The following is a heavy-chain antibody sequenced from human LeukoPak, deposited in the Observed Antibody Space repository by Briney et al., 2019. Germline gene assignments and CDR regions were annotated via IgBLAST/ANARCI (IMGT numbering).Heavy chain of an antibody. D-gene: IGHD3-22*01. CDR3: AKDYYYDSSGYYSPCPLLL. CDR2: ISGSGGST. Sequence: PGGSLRLSCAASGFTFSSYAMSWARQAPGKGLEWVSAISGSGGSTYYADSVKGRFTISRDNSKNTLYLQMNSLRAEDTAVYYCAKDYYYDSSGYYSPCPLLLWGQGTLVTVSS. V-gene: IGHV3-23*01. CDR1: GFTFSSYA. J-gene: IGHJ4*02.